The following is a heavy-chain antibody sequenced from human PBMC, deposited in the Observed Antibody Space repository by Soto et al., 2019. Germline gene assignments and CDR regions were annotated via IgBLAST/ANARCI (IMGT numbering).Heavy chain of an antibody. D-gene: IGHD2-2*01. CDR3: ASLTCQRSSESCTSCCDFGQ. CDR2: IHYNGNT. V-gene: IGHV4-59*01. Sequence: SETLSLTXTVSGASISNYYWSWVRQPPGKGLEWIAYIHYNGNTNYDPSLTSRVTMSLDTSKNQFSLKLLSVTAADTAVYYCASLTCQRSSESCTSCCDFGQWGQGTLVTVSS. J-gene: IGHJ4*02. CDR1: GASISNYY.